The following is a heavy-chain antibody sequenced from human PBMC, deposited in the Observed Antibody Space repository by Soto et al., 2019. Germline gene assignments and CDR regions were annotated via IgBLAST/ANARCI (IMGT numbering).Heavy chain of an antibody. J-gene: IGHJ3*02. CDR1: GFTFSDYY. V-gene: IGHV3-11*01. CDR2: ISSSGSTI. CDR3: ARVLPQWTKDHDAFDI. D-gene: IGHD6-19*01. Sequence: GGSLRLSCAASGFTFSDYYISWIRQAPGKGLEWVSYISSSGSTIYYADSVKGRFTISRDNAKNSLYLQMNSLRAEDTAVYYCARVLPQWTKDHDAFDIWGQGTMVTVSS.